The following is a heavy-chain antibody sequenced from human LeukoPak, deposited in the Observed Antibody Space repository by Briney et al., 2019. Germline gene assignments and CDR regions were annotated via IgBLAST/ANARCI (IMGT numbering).Heavy chain of an antibody. Sequence: PSETLSLTCTVSGGSISSSSYYWGWIRQPPGKGLDWIGSIYYSGSTYYNPSLKSRVTISVDTSKNQFSLKLSSVTAADTAVYYCATGRYYDNVWGSYRPSFDFWGQGTLATVSS. CDR2: IYYSGST. CDR1: GGSISSSSYY. D-gene: IGHD3-16*02. J-gene: IGHJ4*02. CDR3: ATGRYYDNVWGSYRPSFDF. V-gene: IGHV4-39*01.